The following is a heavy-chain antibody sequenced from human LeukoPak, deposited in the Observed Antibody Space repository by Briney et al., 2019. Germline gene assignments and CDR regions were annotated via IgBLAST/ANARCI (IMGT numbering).Heavy chain of an antibody. CDR1: GYTFTSYY. CDR3: ARSLPTYYYDSSGYYPDY. J-gene: IGHJ4*02. Sequence: ASVKVSCKASGYTFTSYYMHWVRQAPGQGLEWMGIINPSGGSTSYAQKFQGRVTMTRDTSTSTVYMELSSLRSEDTAVYYCARSLPTYYYDSSGYYPDYWGQGTLVTVSS. D-gene: IGHD3-22*01. V-gene: IGHV1-46*01. CDR2: INPSGGST.